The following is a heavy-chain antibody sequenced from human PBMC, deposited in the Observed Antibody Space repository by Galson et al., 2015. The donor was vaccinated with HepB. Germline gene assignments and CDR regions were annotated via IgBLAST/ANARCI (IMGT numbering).Heavy chain of an antibody. Sequence: SVKVSCKASGYTFTSYGISWVRQAPGQGLEWMGWISAYNGNTNYAQKLQGRVTMTTDTSTSTAYMELRSLRSDHTAVYYCARDRGSGWYGYYYYGMDVWGQGTTVTVSS. CDR2: ISAYNGNT. CDR1: GYTFTSYG. J-gene: IGHJ6*02. CDR3: ARDRGSGWYGYYYYGMDV. V-gene: IGHV1-18*04. D-gene: IGHD6-19*01.